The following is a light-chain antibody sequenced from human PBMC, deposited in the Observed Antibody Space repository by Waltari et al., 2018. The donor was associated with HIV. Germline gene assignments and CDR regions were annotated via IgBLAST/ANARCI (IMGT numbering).Light chain of an antibody. CDR2: EAS. V-gene: IGKV1-33*01. CDR1: HDISRF. Sequence: DIQMTQSPSSLSASVGDRVTITCQASHDISRFLNWFQQTPGRAPRLLIYEASILEKGVPSRFSGSGSGTYFTFTISSLQPEDFATYYCQQYDDLPLTFGGGTKVEIK. J-gene: IGKJ4*01. CDR3: QQYDDLPLT.